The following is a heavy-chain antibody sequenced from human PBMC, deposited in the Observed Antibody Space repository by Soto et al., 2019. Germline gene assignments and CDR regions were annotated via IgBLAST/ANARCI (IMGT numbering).Heavy chain of an antibody. J-gene: IGHJ5*02. CDR1: GYTLTELS. D-gene: IGHD3-3*01. V-gene: IGHV1-24*01. CDR3: ARWGASYFGVVLSSVNWFDP. CDR2: FDPEDGET. Sequence: ASVKVSCKVSGYTLTELSMHWVRQAPGKGLEWMGGFDPEDGETIYAQKFQGRVTMTEDTSTDTAYMELSSLRSEDTAVYYCARWGASYFGVVLSSVNWFDPWGQGTLVTVSS.